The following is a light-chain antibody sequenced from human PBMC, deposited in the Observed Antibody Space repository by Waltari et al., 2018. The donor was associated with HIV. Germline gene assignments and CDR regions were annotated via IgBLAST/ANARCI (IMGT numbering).Light chain of an antibody. J-gene: IGKJ2*01. CDR1: QNFGSS. Sequence: EIVMTQSPATLSVSPGERATLSCRASQNFGSSLAWYQQKPCLAPRLLIYAASTRATGIPAKFSGSGSGTDFTLPISSLQSEDFAIYYCQQYNNWPYTFGQGTKLEFK. CDR2: AAS. CDR3: QQYNNWPYT. V-gene: IGKV3-15*01.